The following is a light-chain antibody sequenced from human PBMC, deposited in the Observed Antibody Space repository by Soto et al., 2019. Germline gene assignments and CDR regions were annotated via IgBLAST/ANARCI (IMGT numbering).Light chain of an antibody. Sequence: EIVLTQSAGTLSLSPGERATLSCRASQRVSSTYLAWYQQKPGQAPRLLIYGASSRATGIPDRFSGSGSGTDFTLTISRLEPEDFAVYFCQQYDSSLYTFGQGTKLEIK. CDR1: QRVSSTY. CDR3: QQYDSSLYT. J-gene: IGKJ2*01. CDR2: GAS. V-gene: IGKV3-20*01.